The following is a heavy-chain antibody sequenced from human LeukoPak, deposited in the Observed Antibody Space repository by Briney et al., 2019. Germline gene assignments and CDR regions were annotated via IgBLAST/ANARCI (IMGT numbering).Heavy chain of an antibody. Sequence: PVGSLRLSCAASGFTFSSYSMNWVRQAPGKGLEWVSSISSSSSYIYYADSVKGRFTISRDNAKNSLYLQMNSLRAEDTAVYYCARDSTQGMVATSWFDPWGQGTLVTVSS. D-gene: IGHD5-12*01. CDR2: ISSSSSYI. J-gene: IGHJ5*02. CDR3: ARDSTQGMVATSWFDP. CDR1: GFTFSSYS. V-gene: IGHV3-21*01.